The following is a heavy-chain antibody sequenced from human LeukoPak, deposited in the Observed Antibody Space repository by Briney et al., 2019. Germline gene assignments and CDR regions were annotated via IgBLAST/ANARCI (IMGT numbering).Heavy chain of an antibody. Sequence: PGGSLRLPCAASGFTFSSYSMNWVRQAPGEGLEWVSSISSSSSYIYYADSVKGRFTISRDNAKNSLYLQMNSLRAEDTAVYYCAREGGSEAFDIWGQGTVVTVSS. CDR3: AREGGSEAFDI. J-gene: IGHJ3*02. CDR2: ISSSSSYI. CDR1: GFTFSSYS. D-gene: IGHD3-16*01. V-gene: IGHV3-21*01.